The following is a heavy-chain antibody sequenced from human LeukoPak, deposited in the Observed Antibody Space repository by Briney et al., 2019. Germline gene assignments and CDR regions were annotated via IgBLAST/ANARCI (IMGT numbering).Heavy chain of an antibody. CDR3: ARARGYSYGHYFDY. V-gene: IGHV3-30*04. D-gene: IGHD5-18*01. Sequence: GGSLRLSCAASGFTFNTYTMHWVRQAPGTGLEWVAFISFDGSFKYYAESVRGRFTISRDNSRNTLYLQMNSLRPGDTALYYCARARGYSYGHYFDYWDQGSLVTVSS. CDR1: GFTFNTYT. CDR2: ISFDGSFK. J-gene: IGHJ4*02.